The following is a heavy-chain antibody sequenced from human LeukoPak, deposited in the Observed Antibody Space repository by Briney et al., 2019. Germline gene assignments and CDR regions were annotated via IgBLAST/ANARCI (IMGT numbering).Heavy chain of an antibody. CDR3: ARDLVVVVAATSRSLHGGIDY. CDR2: INPNWCST. D-gene: IGHD2-15*01. CDR1: GYTFTRYY. J-gene: IGHJ4*02. V-gene: IGHV1-46*01. Sequence: ASVKVSCKASGYTFTRYYMHWVRQAPGQGLGWVGSINPNWCSTSYAQKFQGRVTMTRDTSTSTVYMELSSLRSEDTAVYYCARDLVVVVAATSRSLHGGIDYWGQGTLVTVSS.